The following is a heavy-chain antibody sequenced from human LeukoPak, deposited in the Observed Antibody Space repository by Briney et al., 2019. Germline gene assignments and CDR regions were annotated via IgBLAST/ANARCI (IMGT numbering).Heavy chain of an antibody. J-gene: IGHJ4*02. CDR1: GYTFTGYY. V-gene: IGHV1-2*02. CDR3: ARGDCRGDNCYYGLDY. CDR2: INPRSGDT. D-gene: IGHD2-15*01. Sequence: ASVKVSCKTSGYTFTGYYLHWVRRAPGQGLQWMGWINPRSGDTNYEQKFQGRVTMTRDTSISTAYMELSSLKSDDTAIYYCARGDCRGDNCYYGLDYWGQGTLVTVSS.